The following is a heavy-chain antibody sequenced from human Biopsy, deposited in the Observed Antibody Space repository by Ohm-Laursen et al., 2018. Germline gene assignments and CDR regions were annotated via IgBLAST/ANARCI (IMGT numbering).Heavy chain of an antibody. CDR1: GGTFSNYG. CDR2: NIPILGTG. V-gene: IGHV1-69*06. D-gene: IGHD3-9*01. Sequence: SVKVSCKTPGGTFSNYGVNWVRQAPGQGLEWLGGNIPILGTGNYAQKFQDRVTVAADTPTSTATMELRSLRSDDTAVYYCATKLTGYFHHWGQGTLVIVSS. J-gene: IGHJ1*01. CDR3: ATKLTGYFHH.